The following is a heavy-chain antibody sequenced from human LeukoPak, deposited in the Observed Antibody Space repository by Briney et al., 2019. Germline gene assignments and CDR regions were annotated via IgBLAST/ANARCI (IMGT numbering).Heavy chain of an antibody. D-gene: IGHD6-19*01. Sequence: ASVKVSCKASGYTFTGYYMHWVRQAPGQGLEWMGWINPNSGGTNYAHKFQGRVTVTRDTSISTAYMELSGLTSDDTAVYYCARDAGGWYYYYYMDVWGKGTTVTVSS. CDR3: ARDAGGWYYYYYMDV. CDR1: GYTFTGYY. V-gene: IGHV1-2*02. CDR2: INPNSGGT. J-gene: IGHJ6*03.